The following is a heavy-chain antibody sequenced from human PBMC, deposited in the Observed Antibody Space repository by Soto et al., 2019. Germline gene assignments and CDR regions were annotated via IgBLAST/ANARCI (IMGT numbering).Heavy chain of an antibody. V-gene: IGHV4-30-4*01. D-gene: IGHD3-10*01. J-gene: IGHJ4*02. Sequence: SSETLSLTCTVSGGSISSGDYYWSWIRQPPGKGLEWIGYIYYSGSTYYNPSLKSRVTISVDTSKNQFSLKLSSVTAADTAVYYCARGRVLWFGEFPSFDYWGQGTLVTVSS. CDR2: IYYSGST. CDR3: ARGRVLWFGEFPSFDY. CDR1: GGSISSGDYY.